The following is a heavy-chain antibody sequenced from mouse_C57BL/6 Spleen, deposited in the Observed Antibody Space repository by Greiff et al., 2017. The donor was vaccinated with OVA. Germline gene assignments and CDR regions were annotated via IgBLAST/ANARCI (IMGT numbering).Heavy chain of an antibody. CDR1: GYTFTDYY. D-gene: IGHD2-3*01. CDR2: IYPGSGNT. Sequence: QVQLQQSGAELVRPGASVKLSCKASGYTFTDYYINWVKQRPGQGLEWIARIYPGSGNTYYNEKFKGKATLTAEKSSSTAYMQLSSLTSEDSAVYFCARSRDGYYGAAWFAYWGQGTLVTVSA. V-gene: IGHV1-76*01. CDR3: ARSRDGYYGAAWFAY. J-gene: IGHJ3*01.